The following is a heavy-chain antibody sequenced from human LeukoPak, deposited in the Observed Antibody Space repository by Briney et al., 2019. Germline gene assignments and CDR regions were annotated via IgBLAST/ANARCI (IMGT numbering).Heavy chain of an antibody. CDR1: GFSFTNFW. CDR3: ARGDAFSGDH. V-gene: IGHV3-7*04. J-gene: IGHJ4*02. Sequence: GGSLRLSCAVSGFSFTNFWMSWVRQAPGRGLEWVANIHPEGNEKYHVESVKGRFTISRDNTKKLLFLQMNGLTVEDTAVYYCARGDAFSGDHWGQGTLVTVSS. CDR2: IHPEGNEK.